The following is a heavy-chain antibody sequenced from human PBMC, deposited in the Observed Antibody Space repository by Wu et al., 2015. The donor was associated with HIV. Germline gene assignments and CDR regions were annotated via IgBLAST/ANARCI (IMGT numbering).Heavy chain of an antibody. CDR2: INPNSGGT. J-gene: IGHJ2*01. Sequence: QVQLVQSGAEVKKPGASVKVSCKASGYTFTSYGISWVRQAPGQGLEWMGWINPNSGGTNYAQKFQGRVTMTRDTSISTVYLELTSLRSDDTAVYYCARDGGPFDSGGDSYTGYWYFDLWGRGTLVTVSS. CDR1: GYTFTSYG. V-gene: IGHV1-2*02. CDR3: ARDGGPFDSGGDSYTGYWYFDL. D-gene: IGHD2-21*02.